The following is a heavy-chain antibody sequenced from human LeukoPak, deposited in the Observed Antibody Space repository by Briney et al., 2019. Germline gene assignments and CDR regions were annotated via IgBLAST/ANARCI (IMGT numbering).Heavy chain of an antibody. V-gene: IGHV3-30*18. D-gene: IGHD2-15*01. CDR3: AKGVDYCSGGSCPADY. CDR1: GFTFSSYG. CDR2: ISYDGSNK. J-gene: IGHJ4*02. Sequence: GGSLRLSCAASGFTFSSYGMHWVRQAPGKGLEWVAVISYDGSNKYYADSVKGRFTISRDNSRNTLYLQMNSLRAEDTAVYYCAKGVDYCSGGSCPADYWGPGTLVTVSS.